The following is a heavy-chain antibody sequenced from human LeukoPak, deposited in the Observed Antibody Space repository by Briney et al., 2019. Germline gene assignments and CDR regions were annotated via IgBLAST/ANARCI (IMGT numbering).Heavy chain of an antibody. CDR3: ARTPRVMPTPYYFDY. Sequence: SETLSLTCTVSGGSISSGGYYWSWIRQHPGKGLEWIGYIYYSGTTYYNPSLESRVTISVDTSKNQFSLKLSSVTAADTAVYYCARTPRVMPTPYYFDYWGQGTLVTVSS. V-gene: IGHV4-31*03. CDR1: GGSISSGGYY. CDR2: IYYSGTT. J-gene: IGHJ4*02. D-gene: IGHD2/OR15-2a*01.